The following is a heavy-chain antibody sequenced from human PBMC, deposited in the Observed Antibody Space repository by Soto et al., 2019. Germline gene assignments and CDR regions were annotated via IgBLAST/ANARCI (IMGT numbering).Heavy chain of an antibody. CDR3: ASTVVTHNFDY. J-gene: IGHJ4*02. D-gene: IGHD4-17*01. Sequence: GGSLRLSCAASGFTFSSYAMSWVRQAPGKGLEWVSATSGSGGSTYYADSVEGRFTISRDNSKNTLYLQMNSLRAEDTAVYYCASTVVTHNFDYWGQGTLVTVSS. CDR2: TSGSGGST. V-gene: IGHV3-23*01. CDR1: GFTFSSYA.